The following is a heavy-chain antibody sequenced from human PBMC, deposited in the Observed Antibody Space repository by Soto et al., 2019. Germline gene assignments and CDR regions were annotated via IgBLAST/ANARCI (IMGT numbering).Heavy chain of an antibody. CDR2: ISGSGGST. V-gene: IGHV3-23*01. CDR3: AKWDRLHNWFDP. J-gene: IGHJ5*02. D-gene: IGHD3-9*01. CDR1: GFTFSSYA. Sequence: PVGSLRLSCAASGFTFSSYAMSWVRQAPGKGLEWVSAISGSGGSTYYADSVKGRFTISRDNSKNTLYLQMNSLRAEDTAVYYCAKWDRLHNWFDPWGQGTLVTVSS.